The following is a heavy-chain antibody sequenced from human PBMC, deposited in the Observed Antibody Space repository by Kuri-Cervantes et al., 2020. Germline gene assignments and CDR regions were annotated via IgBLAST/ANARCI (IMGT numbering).Heavy chain of an antibody. Sequence: ASVKVSCKASGGTFSSYAISWVRQAPGQGLEWMGWISAYNGNTNYAQKLQGRVTMTTDTSTSTAYMELRSLRSDDTAVYYCARMSSGWYVMRYWGQGTLVTVSS. D-gene: IGHD6-19*01. J-gene: IGHJ4*02. CDR1: GGTFSSYA. V-gene: IGHV1-18*01. CDR2: ISAYNGNT. CDR3: ARMSSGWYVMRY.